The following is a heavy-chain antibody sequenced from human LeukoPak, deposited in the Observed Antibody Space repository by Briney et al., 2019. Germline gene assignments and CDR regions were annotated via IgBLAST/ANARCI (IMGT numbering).Heavy chain of an antibody. CDR3: ARDFLMRTITAYAFDI. Sequence: GASVKVSCKASGYTFTGYYMHWVRQAPGQGLEWVGLINPNNGDTNYAQKFRGRVTMTRDTSINTAYMELRRLRSDDTAIYYCARDFLMRTITAYAFDIWGQGTMVTVSS. J-gene: IGHJ3*02. D-gene: IGHD5-24*01. CDR1: GYTFTGYY. CDR2: INPNNGDT. V-gene: IGHV1-2*02.